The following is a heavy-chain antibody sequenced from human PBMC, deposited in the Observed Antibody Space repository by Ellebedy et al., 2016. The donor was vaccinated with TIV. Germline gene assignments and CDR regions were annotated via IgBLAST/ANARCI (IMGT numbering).Heavy chain of an antibody. J-gene: IGHJ2*01. D-gene: IGHD4-17*01. V-gene: IGHV1-69*13. CDR3: ARMVFGDYVGWYFDL. CDR2: IIPISGSA. Sequence: AASVKVSCKASGCTFNNYTISWVRQAPGQGLEWMAGIIPISGSANYAQSFQGRVTITADESTSTAYMELSSLRSKDTAVYYCARMVFGDYVGWYFDLWGRGTLVTVSS. CDR1: GCTFNNYT.